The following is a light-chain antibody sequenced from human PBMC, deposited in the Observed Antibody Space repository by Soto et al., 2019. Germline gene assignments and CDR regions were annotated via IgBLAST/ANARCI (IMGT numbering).Light chain of an antibody. CDR1: SSNVGNYNY. CDR2: EVS. CDR3: SSYAGSSNHVV. Sequence: QSALTQPPSASGSPGQSVTISCTGTSSNVGNYNYVSWYQQHPGKAPKLMIYEVSKRPSGVPDRFSGSKSGNTASLTVSGLQAEDEADYYCSSYAGSSNHVVFGGGTKLTVL. J-gene: IGLJ2*01. V-gene: IGLV2-8*01.